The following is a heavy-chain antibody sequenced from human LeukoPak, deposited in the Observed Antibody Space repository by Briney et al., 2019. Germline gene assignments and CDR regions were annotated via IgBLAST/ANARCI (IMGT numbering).Heavy chain of an antibody. CDR2: IKQDGSEK. Sequence: GGSLRLSCAASGFTFSSYWMSWVRQAPGKGPEWVANIKQDGSEKYYVDPVKGRFTISRDNAKNSLYLQMNSLRAEDTAVYYCAIQQWLASPIDYWGQGTLVTVSS. V-gene: IGHV3-7*01. CDR3: AIQQWLASPIDY. CDR1: GFTFSSYW. J-gene: IGHJ4*02. D-gene: IGHD6-19*01.